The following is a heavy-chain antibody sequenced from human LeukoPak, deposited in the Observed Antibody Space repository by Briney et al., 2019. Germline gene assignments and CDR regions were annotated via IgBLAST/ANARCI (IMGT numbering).Heavy chain of an antibody. D-gene: IGHD2-15*01. V-gene: IGHV4-59*08. CDR1: GGSISGFY. Sequence: SETLSLTRTVSGGSISGFYWSWIRQPPGKGLEWIGYIYSTGDTNSDPSLKSRVTVSLDTSKNQVSLRLSSVTAADTAVYYCARHPFATPFDYWGRGTLVTVSS. J-gene: IGHJ4*02. CDR2: IYSTGDT. CDR3: ARHPFATPFDY.